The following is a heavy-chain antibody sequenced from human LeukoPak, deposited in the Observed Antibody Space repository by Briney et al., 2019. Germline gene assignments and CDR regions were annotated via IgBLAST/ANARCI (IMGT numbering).Heavy chain of an antibody. CDR1: GGSFSGYY. V-gene: IGHV4-34*01. CDR3: ARTSIYYDSSGYRS. D-gene: IGHD3-22*01. Sequence: SETLSLTCAVYGGSFSGYYWSWIRQPPGKGLEWIGEINHSGSTNYNPSLKSRVTISVDTSKNQFSLKLSSVTAADTTVYYCARTSIYYDSSGYRSWGQGTLVTVSS. CDR2: INHSGST. J-gene: IGHJ5*02.